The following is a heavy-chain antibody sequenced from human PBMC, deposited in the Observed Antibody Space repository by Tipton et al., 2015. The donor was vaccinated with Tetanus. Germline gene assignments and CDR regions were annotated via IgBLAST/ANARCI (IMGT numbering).Heavy chain of an antibody. J-gene: IGHJ4*02. D-gene: IGHD2-21*01. V-gene: IGHV3-9*01. CDR3: ARESRSRVVGQ. Sequence: SLRLSCAASGFTFDDYAMHWVRQAPGKGLEWVSGISWNSGSIGYADSVKGRVTISRDNAKNSLYLQMNSLRAEDTAVYYCARESRSRVVGQWGQGALVTVSS. CDR2: ISWNSGSI. CDR1: GFTFDDYA.